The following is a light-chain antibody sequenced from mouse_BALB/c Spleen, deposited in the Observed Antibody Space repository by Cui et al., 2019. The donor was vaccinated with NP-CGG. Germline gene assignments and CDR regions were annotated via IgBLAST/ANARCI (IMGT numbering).Light chain of an antibody. CDR2: GTN. V-gene: IGLV1*01. J-gene: IGLJ1*01. Sequence: QAVVTQESALTTSPGETVTLTCRSSPAAVTTNNYANWVQEKPDHLFTGLIGGTNNRAPGVPARFSGSLIGDKAALTITGAQTEDEAIYFCALWYSNHWVFGGGTKLTVL. CDR1: PAAVTTNNY. CDR3: ALWYSNHWV.